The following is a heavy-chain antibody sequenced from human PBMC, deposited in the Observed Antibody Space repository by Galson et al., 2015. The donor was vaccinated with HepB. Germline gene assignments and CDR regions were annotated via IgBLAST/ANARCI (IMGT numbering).Heavy chain of an antibody. Sequence: ETLSLTCTVSGGSISHYYWSWIRQSPGKGLEWIGYIYYTGTTNYNPSFKSRVTISVDTSKNHFSLRLNSVTAADTAVYYCARHSLASNPLVVPARFDNWGQGTLVTVSS. CDR3: ARHSLASNPLVVPARFDN. V-gene: IGHV4-59*08. D-gene: IGHD1-14*01. CDR2: IYYTGTT. CDR1: GGSISHYY. J-gene: IGHJ4*02.